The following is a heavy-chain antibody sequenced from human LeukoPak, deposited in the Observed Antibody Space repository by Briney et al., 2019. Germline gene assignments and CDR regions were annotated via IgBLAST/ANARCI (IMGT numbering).Heavy chain of an antibody. Sequence: PSETLSLTCTVSGGAISSNNYYWGWIRQPPGKGLEWIGNIYYSGSTNYNPSLKSRVTISVDTSKNQFSLKLSSATAADTAVYYWARGGYSFDYWGQGTLVTVSS. CDR3: ARGGYSFDY. D-gene: IGHD3-22*01. CDR1: GGAISSNNYY. J-gene: IGHJ4*02. V-gene: IGHV4-39*07. CDR2: IYYSGST.